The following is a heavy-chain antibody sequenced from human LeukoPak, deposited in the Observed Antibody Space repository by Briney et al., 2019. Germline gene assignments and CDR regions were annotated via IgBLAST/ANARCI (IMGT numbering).Heavy chain of an antibody. Sequence: GASVKVSCKASGYTFTSYGISWVRQAPGQGLEWMGWISAYNGNTNYVQKLQGRVTMTTDTSTSTAYMELRSLRSDDTAVYYCARDSTDIVVVPAAIHSSPMDVWGKGTTVTVSS. J-gene: IGHJ6*03. D-gene: IGHD2-2*02. CDR3: ARDSTDIVVVPAAIHSSPMDV. CDR2: ISAYNGNT. V-gene: IGHV1-18*01. CDR1: GYTFTSYG.